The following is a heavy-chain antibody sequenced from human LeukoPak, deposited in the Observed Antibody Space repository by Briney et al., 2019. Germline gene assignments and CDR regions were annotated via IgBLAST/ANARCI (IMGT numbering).Heavy chain of an antibody. D-gene: IGHD2-2*01. CDR2: IIPIFGIA. V-gene: IGHV1-69*04. CDR3: ASTKIGYCSSTSCLGLDY. CDR1: GGTFSSYA. J-gene: IGHJ4*02. Sequence: ASVKVSCKASGGTFSSYAISWVRQAPGQGLEWMGRIIPIFGIANYAQKFQGRVTITADKSTSTAYMELSSLRSEDTAVYYCASTKIGYCSSTSCLGLDYWGQGTLVTVSS.